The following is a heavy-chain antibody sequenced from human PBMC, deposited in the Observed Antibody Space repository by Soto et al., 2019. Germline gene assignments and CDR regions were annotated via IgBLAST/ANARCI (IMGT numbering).Heavy chain of an antibody. CDR3: MEAGHSSH. V-gene: IGHV3-48*01. D-gene: IGHD6-19*01. CDR1: GFAFNLYS. CDR2: IGSNTNSV. Sequence: GGSLRLSCATSGFAFNLYSMNWVRQAPGKGLEWISYIGSNTNSVYYADSVKDRFTISRDNAKNSLYLQMNSLRADDTAVYYCMEAGHSSHWGLGTLVIVSS. J-gene: IGHJ4*02.